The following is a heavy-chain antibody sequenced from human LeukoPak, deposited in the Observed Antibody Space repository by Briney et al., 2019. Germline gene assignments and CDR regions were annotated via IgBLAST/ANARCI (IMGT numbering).Heavy chain of an antibody. CDR2: ISSSSSTI. V-gene: IGHV3-48*01. CDR3: AREVPGSYYKGGGYFDY. Sequence: GGSLRLSCAASGFTFSSYSMNWVRQAPGKGLEWVSYISSSSSTIYYADSVKGRFTISRDNAKNSLYLQMNSLRAEDTAVYYCAREVPGSYYKGGGYFDYWGQGTLVTVSS. CDR1: GFTFSSYS. D-gene: IGHD3-10*01. J-gene: IGHJ4*02.